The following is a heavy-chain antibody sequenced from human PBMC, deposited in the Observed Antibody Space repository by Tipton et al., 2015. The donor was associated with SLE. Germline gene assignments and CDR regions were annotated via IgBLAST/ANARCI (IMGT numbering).Heavy chain of an antibody. Sequence: QSGPEVKKPGASVKVSCKASGYTFTNHDLTWVRQATGQGLEWMGWMNPYSGSTDYAEKFQGRVTFTRDTSISTAYMELSTLRSEDTAVYYCARDQVLYYYGMDVWGQGTTVTVSS. V-gene: IGHV1-8*03. CDR2: MNPYSGST. CDR1: GYTFTNHD. J-gene: IGHJ6*02. CDR3: ARDQVLYYYGMDV.